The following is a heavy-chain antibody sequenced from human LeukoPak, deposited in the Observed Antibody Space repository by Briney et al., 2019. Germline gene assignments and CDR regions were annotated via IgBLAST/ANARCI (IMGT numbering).Heavy chain of an antibody. CDR1: GGSISSSSYY. D-gene: IGHD6-13*01. CDR3: ARASGIAAAGTVSR. CDR2: IYYSGST. J-gene: IGHJ4*02. Sequence: TXSXXXTVSGGSISSSSYYWGWVRQPPGKXLEWIGYIYYSGSTYYNPSLKSRVTISVDTAKNQFSLKVSSVPAADTAVYSCARASGIAAAGTVSRWGQGTLVTVSS. V-gene: IGHV4-30-4*08.